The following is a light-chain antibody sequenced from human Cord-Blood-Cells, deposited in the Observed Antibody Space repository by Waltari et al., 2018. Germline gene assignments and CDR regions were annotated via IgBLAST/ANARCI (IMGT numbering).Light chain of an antibody. CDR1: QSISSY. Sequence: DIPMTQSPSSLSASVGDRVTITCRSSQSISSYLNWYQQKPGKAPKLLIYAASSLQSGVPSRFSGSGSGTDFTLTISSLEPEDFATYYCQQSYSTPLFTFGAGPKVDIK. CDR2: AAS. J-gene: IGKJ3*01. V-gene: IGKV1-39*01. CDR3: QQSYSTPLFT.